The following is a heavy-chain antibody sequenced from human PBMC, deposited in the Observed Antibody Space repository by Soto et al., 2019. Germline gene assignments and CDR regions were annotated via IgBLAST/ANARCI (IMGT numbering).Heavy chain of an antibody. CDR3: GRGRSGQIVVFY. CDR2: IGPESGAT. J-gene: IGHJ1*01. V-gene: IGHV1-2*02. CDR1: GYTFTGHY. D-gene: IGHD1-26*01. Sequence: ASVKVSCKASGYTFTGHYIHWVRQAPEQGPEWMGEIGPESGATRYAQRFQGRVTMTRDMSITTVYMELNNLSPDDTAVYYCGRGRSGQIVVFYWAQGTPVTVSS.